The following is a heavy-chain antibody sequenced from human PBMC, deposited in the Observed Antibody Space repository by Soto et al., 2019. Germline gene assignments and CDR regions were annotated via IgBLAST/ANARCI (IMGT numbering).Heavy chain of an antibody. Sequence: PAGSVRLSCAYAGFIYSSDSMNLVRQAPGKGLEWVSYISSSSSTIYYADSVKGRFTISRDNAKNSLYLQMNSLRAEDTAVYYCARDQVSGYDFWSKPWGQGTLVTVSS. CDR1: GFIYSSDS. V-gene: IGHV3-48*01. CDR2: ISSSSSTI. D-gene: IGHD3-3*01. J-gene: IGHJ4*02. CDR3: ARDQVSGYDFWSKP.